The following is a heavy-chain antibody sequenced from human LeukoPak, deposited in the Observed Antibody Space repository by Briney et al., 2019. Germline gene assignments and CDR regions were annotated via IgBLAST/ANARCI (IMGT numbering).Heavy chain of an antibody. V-gene: IGHV1-2*02. CDR2: INPNSGGT. Sequence: EASVKVSCKASGYTFTGYYMHWVRQAPGQGLEWMGWINPNSGGTNYAQKFQGRVTMTRDTSISTAYMELSRLRSDDTAVYYCARTAESIYCSGGSCYPTVHYFDYWGQGTLVTVSS. CDR3: ARTAESIYCSGGSCYPTVHYFDY. D-gene: IGHD2-15*01. J-gene: IGHJ4*02. CDR1: GYTFTGYY.